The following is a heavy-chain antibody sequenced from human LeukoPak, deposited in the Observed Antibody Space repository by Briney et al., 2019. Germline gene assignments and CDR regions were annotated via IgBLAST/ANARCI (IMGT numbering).Heavy chain of an antibody. Sequence: GGSLRLSCAASGFTFSSYWMHWVRQAPGKGLVWVSRINSDGSSTSYADSVKGRFTISRDNAKNTLYLQMNSLRAEDTAVYYCARERVGIEMATILCYFDYWGQGTLVTVSS. V-gene: IGHV3-74*01. CDR3: ARERVGIEMATILCYFDY. CDR1: GFTFSSYW. D-gene: IGHD5-24*01. J-gene: IGHJ4*02. CDR2: INSDGSST.